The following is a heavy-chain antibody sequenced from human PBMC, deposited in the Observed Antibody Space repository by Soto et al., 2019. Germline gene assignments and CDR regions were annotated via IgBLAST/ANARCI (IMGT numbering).Heavy chain of an antibody. J-gene: IGHJ4*02. CDR1: GGSISSSSYY. CDR3: ARGIAVDQPAIDY. Sequence: SETLSLTCTVSGGSISSSSYYWGWIRQPPGKGLEWIGSIYYSGSTYYNPSLKSRVTISVDTSKNQFSLKLSSVTAADTAVYYCARGIAVDQPAIDYWGQGTLVTVSS. D-gene: IGHD6-19*01. CDR2: IYYSGST. V-gene: IGHV4-39*01.